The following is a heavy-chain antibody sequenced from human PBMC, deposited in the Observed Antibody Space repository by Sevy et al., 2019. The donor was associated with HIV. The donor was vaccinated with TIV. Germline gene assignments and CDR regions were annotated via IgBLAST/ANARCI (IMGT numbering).Heavy chain of an antibody. V-gene: IGHV4-39*01. CDR3: ARIPYSSGAQSYYGMDV. CDR2: IYYSGST. Sequence: SETLSLTCTVSGGSISSSSYYWGWIRQPPGKGLEWIGSIYYSGSTYYNPSLKSRVTISVDTSKNQFPLKLSSVTAADTAVYYCARIPYSSGAQSYYGMDVWGQGTTVTVSS. D-gene: IGHD6-19*01. CDR1: GGSISSSSYY. J-gene: IGHJ6*02.